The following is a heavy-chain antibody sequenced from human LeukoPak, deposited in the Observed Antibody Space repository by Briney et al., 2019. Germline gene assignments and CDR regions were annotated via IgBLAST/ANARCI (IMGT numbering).Heavy chain of an antibody. CDR1: GGSISSYY. Sequence: PSETLSLTCTVSGGSISSYYWSWLRQPPGKGLEWIGYIYYSGSTNYNPSLKSRVTISVDTSKNQFSLKLSSVTAADTAVYYCARGRAAAGTRYWGQGTLVTVSS. CDR2: IYYSGST. CDR3: ARGRAAAGTRY. V-gene: IGHV4-59*01. D-gene: IGHD6-13*01. J-gene: IGHJ4*02.